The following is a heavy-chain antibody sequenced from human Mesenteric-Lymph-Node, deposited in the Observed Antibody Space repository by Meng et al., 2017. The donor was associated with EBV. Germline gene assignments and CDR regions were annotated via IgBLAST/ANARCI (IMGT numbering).Heavy chain of an antibody. Sequence: VQLPEASPGQATPAVTLSLTCAVSVAPISSDNWCRLGRHPPEALLEWIVVNYHSGSTNYHSSLKSRVTISVDNSKRQFFMKLTFVTAAATAVYHCARFPRRGDFDWGQGTLVTVSS. J-gene: IGHJ4*02. CDR3: ARFPRRGDFD. D-gene: IGHD3-10*01. V-gene: IGHV4-4*02. CDR2: NYHSGST. CDR1: VAPISSDNW.